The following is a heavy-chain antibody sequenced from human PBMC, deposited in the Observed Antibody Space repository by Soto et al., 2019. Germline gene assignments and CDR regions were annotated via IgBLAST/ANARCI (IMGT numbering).Heavy chain of an antibody. Sequence: GWSLRLSCVASGFTFDNYYMSWIRQAPGKGLEWVSCISSNDGTTYYADSLKGRFTISRDNAKNSLYLQLNSLRAEDTAVYYCAREINYSRYPRVIDYWGQGTLLTVSS. CDR2: ISSNDGTT. CDR1: GFTFDNYY. V-gene: IGHV3-11*01. J-gene: IGHJ4*02. D-gene: IGHD1-7*01. CDR3: AREINYSRYPRVIDY.